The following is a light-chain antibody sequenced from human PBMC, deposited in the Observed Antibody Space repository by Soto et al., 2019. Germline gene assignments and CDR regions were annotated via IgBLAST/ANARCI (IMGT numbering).Light chain of an antibody. J-gene: IGKJ1*01. CDR2: SAS. CDR3: QQYGRSPTT. Sequence: EIVLTHSPGTLSFCRSERATLXIMPSQSVSSSYLAWYQQKPGQAPRFLIYSASSRATGIPDRFSGSGSGTDFTLTISRLEPEDFAVYYCQQYGRSPTTFGQGTKVDIK. V-gene: IGKV3-20*01. CDR1: QSVSSSY.